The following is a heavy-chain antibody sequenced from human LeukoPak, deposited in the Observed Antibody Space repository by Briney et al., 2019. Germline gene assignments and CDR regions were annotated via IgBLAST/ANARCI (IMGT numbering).Heavy chain of an antibody. CDR2: ISYDGSNK. V-gene: IGHV3-30*04. D-gene: IGHD3-3*01. J-gene: IGHJ4*02. CDR1: GFTFSSYA. Sequence: GRSLRLSCAASGFTFSSYAMHWVRQAPGEGLEWVAVISYDGSNKYYADSVKGRFTISRDNSKNTLYLQMNSLRAEDTAVYYCARGDGEFDYWGQGTLVTVSS. CDR3: ARGDGEFDY.